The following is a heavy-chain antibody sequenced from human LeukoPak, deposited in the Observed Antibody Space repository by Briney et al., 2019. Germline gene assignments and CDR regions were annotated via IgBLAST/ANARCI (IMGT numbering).Heavy chain of an antibody. J-gene: IGHJ4*02. CDR3: ARNGESAYRPYYFDY. D-gene: IGHD3-10*01. V-gene: IGHV4-39*01. CDR1: GGSISSSSYY. CDR2: IYYSGST. Sequence: PSETLSLTCSVSGGSISSSSYYWGWIRQPPGKGLEWIGSIYYSGSTYYNPSLKSRVTISVDTSKNQFSLKLSSVTAADTAVYYCARNGESAYRPYYFDYWGQGTLVTVSS.